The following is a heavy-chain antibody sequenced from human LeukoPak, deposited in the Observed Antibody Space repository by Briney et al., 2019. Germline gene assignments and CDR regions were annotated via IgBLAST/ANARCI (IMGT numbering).Heavy chain of an antibody. D-gene: IGHD2-15*01. CDR1: GGSISSSSYY. CDR2: IYYSGST. V-gene: IGHV4-39*01. CDR3: ARHERDIVVVVAATGPFDP. Sequence: SETLSLTCTVSGGSISSSSYYWGWIRQPPGKGLEWIGSIYYSGSTYYNPSLKSRVTISVDTSKNQFSLKLSSVTAADTAVYYCARHERDIVVVVAATGPFDPWGQGTLVTVSS. J-gene: IGHJ5*02.